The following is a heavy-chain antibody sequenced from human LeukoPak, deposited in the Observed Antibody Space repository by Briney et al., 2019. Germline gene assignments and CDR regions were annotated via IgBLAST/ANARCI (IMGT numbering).Heavy chain of an antibody. V-gene: IGHV1-18*01. J-gene: IGHJ4*02. CDR1: GYTFNTYG. D-gene: IGHD3-10*01. CDR3: ARGCTWFGELCL. Sequence: ASVKVSCKASGYTFNTYGITWVRQAPGQGLEWMGWISPYNGNTNYAQKLQGRVTMTTDTSTSTAYMELRSLRSDDTAVYYCARGCTWFGELCLWGQGTLVTVSS. CDR2: ISPYNGNT.